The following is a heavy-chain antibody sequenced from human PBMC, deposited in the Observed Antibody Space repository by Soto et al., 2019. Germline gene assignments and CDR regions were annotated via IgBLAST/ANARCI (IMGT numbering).Heavy chain of an antibody. J-gene: IGHJ6*02. Sequence: RGSLRLSCAASGYIFGSYGMHWVRQAPGKGLEWVAVISNDGTNIYYADSVKGRFTISRDQSKNTLYLQMKSLRREDTAEYYCARPRIDFYFYFGMYVWGQGATVTVSS. CDR2: ISNDGTNI. D-gene: IGHD2-15*01. CDR1: GYIFGSYG. V-gene: IGHV3-30*03. CDR3: ARPRIDFYFYFGMYV.